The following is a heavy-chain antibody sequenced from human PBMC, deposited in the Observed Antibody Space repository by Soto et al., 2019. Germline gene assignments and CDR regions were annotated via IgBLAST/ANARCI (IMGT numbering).Heavy chain of an antibody. J-gene: IGHJ3*02. CDR1: GFTFSSYA. Sequence: PXESLRLSCAASGFTFSSYAMSWVRQAPGKGLEWVSAISGSGGSTYYADSVKGRFTISRDNSKNTLYLQMNSLRAEDTAVYYCAKPYSSGYYGGAFDIWGQGTMVTVSS. D-gene: IGHD3-22*01. CDR3: AKPYSSGYYGGAFDI. CDR2: ISGSGGST. V-gene: IGHV3-23*01.